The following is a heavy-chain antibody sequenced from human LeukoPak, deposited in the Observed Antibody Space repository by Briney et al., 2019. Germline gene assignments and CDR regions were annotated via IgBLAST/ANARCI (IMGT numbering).Heavy chain of an antibody. CDR1: GFTFDDYA. Sequence: PGRSLRLSCAASGFTFDDYATHWVRQAPGKGLEWVSSISSSSSYIYYADSVKGRFTISRDNAKNSLYLQMNSLRAEDTAVYYCARRHTRFFLDYWGQGTLVTVSS. J-gene: IGHJ4*02. D-gene: IGHD3-3*01. V-gene: IGHV3-21*01. CDR3: ARRHTRFFLDY. CDR2: ISSSSSYI.